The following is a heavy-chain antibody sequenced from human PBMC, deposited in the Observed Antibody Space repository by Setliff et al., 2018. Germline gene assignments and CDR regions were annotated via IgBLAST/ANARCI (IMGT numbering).Heavy chain of an antibody. CDR3: ARGHVHLRGRPFHYVDV. Sequence: SETLSLTCVVHGVSLSDHTWSWIRQSHGQGLEWIGDITHNGVTNYKRSLRSRVTMSVDTSTNRLSLRINFLTAADTAIYYCARGHVHLRGRPFHYVDVWAKGPRSPSPQ. CDR2: ITHNGVT. CDR1: GVSLSDHT. V-gene: IGHV4-34*01. D-gene: IGHD3-10*01. J-gene: IGHJ6*04.